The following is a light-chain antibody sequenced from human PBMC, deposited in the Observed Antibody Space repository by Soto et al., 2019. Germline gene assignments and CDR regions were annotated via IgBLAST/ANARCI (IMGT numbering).Light chain of an antibody. V-gene: IGKV3-11*01. J-gene: IGKJ3*01. Sequence: EIVLTQSPATLSLSPGERATLSCRASQSVSSYLAWYQQKPGQAPRLLIYDASNRATGTPARFSGSGSGTDFTLTISSLEPEDFAVYYCQQRSNWPLSFTFGPGTKVDIK. CDR1: QSVSSY. CDR3: QQRSNWPLSFT. CDR2: DAS.